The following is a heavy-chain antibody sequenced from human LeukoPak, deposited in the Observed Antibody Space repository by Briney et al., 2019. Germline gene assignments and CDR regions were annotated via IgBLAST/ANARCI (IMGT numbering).Heavy chain of an antibody. CDR2: INSNGSST. J-gene: IGHJ4*02. V-gene: IGHV3-64D*09. D-gene: IGHD6-19*01. CDR1: GFTFNKYA. Sequence: GGSLRLSCSPCGFTFNKYAMHWVRQAPRKGVEYVSSINSNGSSTSYEDSVNGRLPISRDNSKNTQYLQMSSVRAEDTAVYYCVKGAGQWLVYRFDYWGQGTLVTVSS. CDR3: VKGAGQWLVYRFDY.